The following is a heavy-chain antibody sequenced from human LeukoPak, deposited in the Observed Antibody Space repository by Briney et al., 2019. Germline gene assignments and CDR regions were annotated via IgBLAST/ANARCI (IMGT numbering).Heavy chain of an antibody. Sequence: ASVKVSCKASGYTFTSYGISWVRQAPGQGLEWMGWISAYNGNTNYAQKLQGRVTTTTDTSTSTAYMELRSLRSDDTAVYYCARDRPYSSGWYGVNFDYWGQGTLVTVSS. D-gene: IGHD6-19*01. V-gene: IGHV1-18*04. CDR3: ARDRPYSSGWYGVNFDY. J-gene: IGHJ4*02. CDR2: ISAYNGNT. CDR1: GYTFTSYG.